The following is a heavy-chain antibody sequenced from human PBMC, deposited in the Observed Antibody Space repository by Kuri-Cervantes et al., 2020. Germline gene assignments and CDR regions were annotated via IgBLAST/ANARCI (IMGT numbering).Heavy chain of an antibody. D-gene: IGHD2-2*01. CDR1: GGSFSGYY. J-gene: IGHJ5*02. V-gene: IGHV4-59*12. CDR2: IYYSGST. Sequence: SQTLSLTCAVYGGSFSGYYWSWIRQPPGKGLEWIGYIYYSGSTKYNPSLKSRVTISVDTSKNQFSLKLSSVTAADTAVYYCAAVPAAIRAGGWFDPWGQGTLVTVSS. CDR3: AAVPAAIRAGGWFDP.